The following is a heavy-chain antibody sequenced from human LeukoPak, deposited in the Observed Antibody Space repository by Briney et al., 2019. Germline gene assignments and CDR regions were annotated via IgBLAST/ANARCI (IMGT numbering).Heavy chain of an antibody. CDR2: IYSGGST. J-gene: IGHJ3*02. D-gene: IGHD2-15*01. Sequence: GGSLRLFCAASGFTVSSNYMSWVRQAPGKGLEWVSVIYSGGSTYYADSVKGRFTISRDNSKNTLYLQMNSLRVEDTAVYYCAREIYCSASSCTGGVFDIWGQGTMVTVSS. V-gene: IGHV3-53*01. CDR3: AREIYCSASSCTGGVFDI. CDR1: GFTVSSNY.